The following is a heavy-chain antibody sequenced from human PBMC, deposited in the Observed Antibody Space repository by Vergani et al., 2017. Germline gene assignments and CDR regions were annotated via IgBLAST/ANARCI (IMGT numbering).Heavy chain of an antibody. Sequence: EVQLLESGGGLVQPGGSLRLSCAASGFTFSSYAMSWVRQAPGKGLEWVSAISGSGGSTYYADSVKGRFTISRDNSKNTLYLQMNSLRAEDTAVYYCAREGSRELYYYYYYGMDVWGQGTTVTVSS. CDR3: AREGSRELYYYYYYGMDV. CDR1: GFTFSSYA. V-gene: IGHV3-23*01. D-gene: IGHD1-26*01. J-gene: IGHJ6*02. CDR2: ISGSGGST.